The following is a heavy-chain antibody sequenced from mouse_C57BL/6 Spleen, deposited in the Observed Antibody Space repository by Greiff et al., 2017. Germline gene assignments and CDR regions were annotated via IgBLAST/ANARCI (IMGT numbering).Heavy chain of an antibody. J-gene: IGHJ4*01. CDR2: IYPRSGNT. CDR1: GYTFTSYG. CDR3: AGASTTVHCYAMDY. Sequence: QVQLQQSGAELARPGASVKLSCKASGYTFTSYGISWVKQRTGQGLEWIGEIYPRSGNTYYNEKFKGKATLTADKSSSTAYMVLRSLTSEDSAVYFCAGASTTVHCYAMDYWGQGTSVTVSS. D-gene: IGHD1-1*01. V-gene: IGHV1-81*01.